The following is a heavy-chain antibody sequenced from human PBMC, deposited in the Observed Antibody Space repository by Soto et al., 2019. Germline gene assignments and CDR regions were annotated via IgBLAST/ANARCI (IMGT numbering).Heavy chain of an antibody. CDR1: GVTFSDAC. CDR3: SSGTGKSDFDY. Sequence: SLPCAVSGVTFSDACMRWVLQAPGKGLEWVGRIKSKSEGATRDFAAPVKGRFAMSRDDSKNTVFLQMNSLKIEDSGVYYCSSGTGKSDFDYRGLGTLVTLS. CDR2: IKSKSEGATR. D-gene: IGHD3-3*01. V-gene: IGHV3-15*01. J-gene: IGHJ4*02.